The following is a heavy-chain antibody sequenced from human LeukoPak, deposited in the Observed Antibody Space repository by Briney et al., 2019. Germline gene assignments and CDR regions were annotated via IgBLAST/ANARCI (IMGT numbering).Heavy chain of an antibody. D-gene: IGHD3-16*02. Sequence: QTLSLMCSVSGGPFSSGGYYWRWIWQPPGKGLEWLGDIYYSGSTYYNPSLKSRVTISVDTSKNQFSLKLSSVTAADTAVYYCARAPTQYDYVWGSYRYYFDYWGQGTLVTVSS. CDR2: IYYSGST. J-gene: IGHJ4*02. V-gene: IGHV4-30-2*01. CDR3: ARAPTQYDYVWGSYRYYFDY. CDR1: GGPFSSGGYY.